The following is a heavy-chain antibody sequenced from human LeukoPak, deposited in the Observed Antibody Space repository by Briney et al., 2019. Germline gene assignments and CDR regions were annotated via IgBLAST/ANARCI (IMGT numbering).Heavy chain of an antibody. CDR2: IYYSGST. Sequence: PSETLSLTCTVSGGSISSSSYYWGWIRQPPGKGLEWIGHIYYSGSTYYNPSLKSRVTISVATSKNQFSLKLSSVTAADTAVYYCARTIVATIQAIDYWGQGTLVTVSS. CDR1: GGSISSSSYY. V-gene: IGHV4-39*07. CDR3: ARTIVATIQAIDY. D-gene: IGHD5-12*01. J-gene: IGHJ4*02.